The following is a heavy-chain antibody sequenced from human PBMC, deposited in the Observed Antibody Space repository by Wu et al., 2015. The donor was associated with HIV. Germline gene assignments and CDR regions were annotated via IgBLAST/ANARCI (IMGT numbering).Heavy chain of an antibody. CDR1: GYTFTSYY. Sequence: PGASVKVSCKASGYTFTSYYMHWVRQAPGQGLEWMGIINPSGGSTSYAQKFQGRVTMTRDTSTSTVYMELSSLRSEDTAVYYCARAGNSTVVTSDAFDIWGQGTMVTVSS. J-gene: IGHJ3*02. CDR3: ARAGNSTVVTSDAFDI. V-gene: IGHV1-46*01. CDR2: INPSGGST. D-gene: IGHD4-23*01.